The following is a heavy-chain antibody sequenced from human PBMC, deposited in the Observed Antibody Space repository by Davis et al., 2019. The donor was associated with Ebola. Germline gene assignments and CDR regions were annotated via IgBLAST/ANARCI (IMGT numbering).Heavy chain of an antibody. CDR1: GGTFSSYA. Sequence: SVKVSCKASGGTFSSYAISWVRQAPGQGLEWMGGIIPIFGTANYAQKFQGRVTITADESTSTAYMELSSLRSEDTAVYYCAREAKKRIAVAGRVRGWFDPWGQGTLVTVSS. CDR2: IIPIFGTA. J-gene: IGHJ5*02. D-gene: IGHD6-19*01. V-gene: IGHV1-69*13. CDR3: AREAKKRIAVAGRVRGWFDP.